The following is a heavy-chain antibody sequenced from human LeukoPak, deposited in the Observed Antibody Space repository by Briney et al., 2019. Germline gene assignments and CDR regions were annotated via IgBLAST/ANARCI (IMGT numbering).Heavy chain of an antibody. V-gene: IGHV3-43*02. CDR2: ISGDSDNK. D-gene: IGHD3-10*01. CDR3: AIAYESGSFYRAFAY. Sequence: GGSLRLSCAASGFNVAAYAMYWVRQPPGKSLEWVSLISGDSDNKYSAASVKGRIAISRDNSKNSLSLQMNSLTTEDTALYYCAIAYESGSFYRAFAYWGQGALVTVSS. J-gene: IGHJ4*02. CDR1: GFNVAAYA.